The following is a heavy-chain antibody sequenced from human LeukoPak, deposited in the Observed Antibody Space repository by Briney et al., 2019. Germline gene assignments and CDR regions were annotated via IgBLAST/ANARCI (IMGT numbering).Heavy chain of an antibody. CDR3: ASSARSGGWYVLDY. V-gene: IGHV1-3*01. CDR2: INAGNGNT. Sequence: GASVKVSCKASGYTFTSYAMHWVRQAPGQRLEWMGWINAGNGNTKYSKKFQGRVTITRDTSASTAYMELSSLRSEDTAVYYCASSARSGGWYVLDYWGQGTLVTVSS. CDR1: GYTFTSYA. J-gene: IGHJ4*02. D-gene: IGHD6-19*01.